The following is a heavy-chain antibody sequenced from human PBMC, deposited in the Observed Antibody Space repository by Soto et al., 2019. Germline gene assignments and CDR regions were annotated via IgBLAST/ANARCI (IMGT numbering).Heavy chain of an antibody. D-gene: IGHD3-10*01. J-gene: IGHJ3*01. Sequence: QLQLQESGPGLVKPSETLSLTCSVSGGSITTSSYNWDWIHQPPGKGLEWIGTIYYDGSTSYNPSHKSKVTMSVDRSQNHFALKVNSVTAADSAVYYCARFYGNVFDVRGRGTVVTVSS. CDR1: GGSITTSSYN. CDR3: ARFYGNVFDV. CDR2: IYYDGST. V-gene: IGHV4-39*02.